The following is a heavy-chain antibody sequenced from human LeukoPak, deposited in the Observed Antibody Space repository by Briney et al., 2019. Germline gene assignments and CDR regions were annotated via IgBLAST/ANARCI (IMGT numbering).Heavy chain of an antibody. Sequence: SQTLSLTCTVSGGSISSGGYYWSWIRQHPGKGLEWIGRISTSGSTNYNPSLKTRVTMSVDSSKNQFSLKLSSVTAADTAVYYCARGKEWFDPWGQGTLVTVSS. J-gene: IGHJ5*02. CDR1: GGSISSGGYY. V-gene: IGHV4-61*02. CDR2: ISTSGST. CDR3: ARGKEWFDP.